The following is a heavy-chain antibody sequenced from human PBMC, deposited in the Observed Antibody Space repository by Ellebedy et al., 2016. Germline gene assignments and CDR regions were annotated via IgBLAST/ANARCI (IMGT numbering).Heavy chain of an antibody. Sequence: SETLSLTXTVSGGSISSYYWSWIRQPPGKGLEWIGYIYYSGSTNYNPSLKSRVTISVDTSKNQFSLKLSSVTAADTAVYYCARESTFYWYFDLWGRGTLVTVSS. J-gene: IGHJ2*01. V-gene: IGHV4-59*13. CDR2: IYYSGST. D-gene: IGHD3-16*01. CDR1: GGSISSYY. CDR3: ARESTFYWYFDL.